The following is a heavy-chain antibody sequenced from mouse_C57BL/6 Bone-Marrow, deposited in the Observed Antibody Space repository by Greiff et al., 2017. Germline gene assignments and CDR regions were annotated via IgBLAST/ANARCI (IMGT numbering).Heavy chain of an antibody. J-gene: IGHJ4*01. V-gene: IGHV1-55*01. CDR3: ARRTYYGNYDYYAMDY. CDR2: IYPGSGST. Sequence: QVQLQQPGAELVKPGASVKMSCKASGYTFTSYWITWVKQRPGQGLEWIGDIYPGSGSTNYNEKFKSKATLTVDTSSSTAYMQLSSLTSEDSAVYYCARRTYYGNYDYYAMDYWGQGTSVTVSS. CDR1: GYTFTSYW. D-gene: IGHD2-10*01.